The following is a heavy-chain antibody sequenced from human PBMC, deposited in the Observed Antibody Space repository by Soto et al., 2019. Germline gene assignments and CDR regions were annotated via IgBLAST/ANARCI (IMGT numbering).Heavy chain of an antibody. CDR1: GFTFGNYW. CDR3: ATAEVDY. J-gene: IGHJ4*02. CDR2: TNSDGSTT. Sequence: QPGGSLRLSCATSGFTFGNYWMHWVRQAPGKGLEWVSRTNSDGSTTNYADSVKGRFTVSRDNARNTLYLQMNSLRAEDTAVYYCATAEVDYWGPGTLVTVSS. V-gene: IGHV3-74*01.